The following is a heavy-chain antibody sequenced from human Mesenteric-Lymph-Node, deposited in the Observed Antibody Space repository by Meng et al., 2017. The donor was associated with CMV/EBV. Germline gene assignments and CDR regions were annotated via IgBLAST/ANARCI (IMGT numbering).Heavy chain of an antibody. V-gene: IGHV1-2*02. CDR1: GYTFTDYY. CDR3: ALFAKTTVTILGDNWFDP. D-gene: IGHD4-17*01. CDR2: ITPNSGGT. Sequence: ASVKVSCKASGYTFTDYYMHWVRQAPGQGLEWMGWITPNSGGTNYAQKFQGRVTMTRDTSISTAYMELSRLRSDDTAVYYCALFAKTTVTILGDNWFDPWGQGTLVTVSS. J-gene: IGHJ5*02.